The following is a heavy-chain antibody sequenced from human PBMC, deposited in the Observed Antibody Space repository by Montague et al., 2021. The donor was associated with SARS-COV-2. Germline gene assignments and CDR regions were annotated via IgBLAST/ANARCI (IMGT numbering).Heavy chain of an antibody. CDR2: KKNSVST. Sequence: KKNSVSTNYNPSLKSRVTISVDTSKNQFSLKLSSVTAADTAVYYCARGYDYVWGSYRYTYYFDYWGQGTLVTVSS. V-gene: IGHV4-34*01. D-gene: IGHD3-16*02. J-gene: IGHJ4*02. CDR3: ARGYDYVWGSYRYTYYFDY.